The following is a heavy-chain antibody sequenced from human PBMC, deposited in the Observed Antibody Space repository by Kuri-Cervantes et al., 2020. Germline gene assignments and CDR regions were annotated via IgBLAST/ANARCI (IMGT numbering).Heavy chain of an antibody. Sequence: SETLSLTCTVSGASISSINYYWGWIRQPPGKGLEWIGEINHSGSTNYNPSLKSRVTISVDTSKNQFSLKLSSVTAADTAVYYCARGGAVTTDYWGQGTLVTVSS. CDR2: INHSGST. J-gene: IGHJ4*02. V-gene: IGHV4-39*07. CDR1: GASISSINYY. CDR3: ARGGAVTTDY. D-gene: IGHD4-11*01.